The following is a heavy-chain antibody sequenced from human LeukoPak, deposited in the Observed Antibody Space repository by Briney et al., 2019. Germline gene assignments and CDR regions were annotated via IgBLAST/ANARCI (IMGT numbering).Heavy chain of an antibody. D-gene: IGHD4-17*01. J-gene: IGHJ4*02. V-gene: IGHV5-51*01. CDR2: IYPGDSDT. CDR3: AKTGGLVDYGDYLGY. CDR1: GYSFTSYW. Sequence: GESLKISCKGSGYSFTSYWIGWVRQMPGKGLEWMGIIYPGDSDTRYSPSFQGQVTISADKSISTAYLQWSSLKASDTAMYYCAKTGGLVDYGDYLGYWGQGTLVTVSS.